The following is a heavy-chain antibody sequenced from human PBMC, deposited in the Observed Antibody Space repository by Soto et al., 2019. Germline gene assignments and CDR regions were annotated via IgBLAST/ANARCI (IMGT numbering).Heavy chain of an antibody. CDR1: GYTFTGYY. CDR3: ARDDGFLEWLLYRYGMDV. Sequence: ASVKVSCKASGYTFTGYYMHWVRQAPGQGLEWMGWINPNSGGTNYAQKLQGRVTMTTDTSTSTAYMELRSLRSDETAVYYCARDDGFLEWLLYRYGMDVWGQGTTLTVSS. J-gene: IGHJ6*02. D-gene: IGHD3-3*01. CDR2: INPNSGGT. V-gene: IGHV1-2*02.